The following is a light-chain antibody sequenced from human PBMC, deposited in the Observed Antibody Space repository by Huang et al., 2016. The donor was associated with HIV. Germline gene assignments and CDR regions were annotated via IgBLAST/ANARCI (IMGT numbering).Light chain of an antibody. CDR2: GAS. Sequence: VMTQSPASLPVSPGDRATLFCRARQKINNHLAWYQKGPGQAPRLLIYGASTRATGVPRRFSGSRSGTNFTLTITSLQYEDFALYYCQQYDDWPRTFGQGTKVEV. V-gene: IGKV3-15*01. J-gene: IGKJ1*01. CDR3: QQYDDWPRT. CDR1: QKINNH.